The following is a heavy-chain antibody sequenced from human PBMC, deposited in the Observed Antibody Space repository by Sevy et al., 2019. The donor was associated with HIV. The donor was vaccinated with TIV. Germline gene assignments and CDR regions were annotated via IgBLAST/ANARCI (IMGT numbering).Heavy chain of an antibody. CDR3: TRESDTAMDGTGWT. D-gene: IGHD5-18*01. CDR2: IRSKAYGGTT. Sequence: GGSLRLSCTASGFTFGDYAMSWFRQAPVKGLEWVGFIRSKAYGGTTEYAASVKGRFTISRDDSKSIAYLQMNSLKTEDTAVYYCTRESDTAMDGTGWTWGQGTLVTVSS. J-gene: IGHJ5*02. CDR1: GFTFGDYA. V-gene: IGHV3-49*03.